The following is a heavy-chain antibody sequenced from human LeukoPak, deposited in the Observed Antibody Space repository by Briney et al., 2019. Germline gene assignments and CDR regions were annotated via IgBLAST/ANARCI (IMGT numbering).Heavy chain of an antibody. J-gene: IGHJ4*02. CDR3: ANHLITMVRGAIDY. CDR2: ISGGSSFT. Sequence: GGSLRLSCAASGLILSSYVMSWVRQAPGKGLEWVSYISGGSSFTYYVDSVKGRFTISRDNAKNSLYLQMNSLRAEDTAVYYCANHLITMVRGAIDYWGQGTLVTVSS. CDR1: GLILSSYV. D-gene: IGHD3-10*01. V-gene: IGHV3-21*04.